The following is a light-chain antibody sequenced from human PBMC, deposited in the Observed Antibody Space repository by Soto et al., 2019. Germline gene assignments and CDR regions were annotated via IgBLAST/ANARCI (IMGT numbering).Light chain of an antibody. CDR3: QHYTTWPPWT. CDR2: GAS. V-gene: IGKV3-15*01. Sequence: VVLTQSPATLSVSPGERVTLSCRASQSVSTKLAWYQQNHGQAPRLLIYGASTRATGVPARFSGSGSETKFTLTISSLQSEDFAVYYCQHYTTWPPWTSGQGTNV. J-gene: IGKJ1*01. CDR1: QSVSTK.